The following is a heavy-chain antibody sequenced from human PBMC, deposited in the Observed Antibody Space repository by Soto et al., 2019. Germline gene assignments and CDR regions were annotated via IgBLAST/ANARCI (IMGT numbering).Heavy chain of an antibody. J-gene: IGHJ5*02. CDR1: GYTFTSYA. D-gene: IGHD3-10*01. Sequence: ASVKVSCKASGYTFTSYAMHWVRQAPGQRLEWMGWINAGNGNTKYPQNFQGRVTITRDTSASTAYMELSSLRSDDTAVYYCATEKLMFRGVANWFDPWGQGTLVTVSS. CDR3: ATEKLMFRGVANWFDP. V-gene: IGHV1-3*01. CDR2: INAGNGNT.